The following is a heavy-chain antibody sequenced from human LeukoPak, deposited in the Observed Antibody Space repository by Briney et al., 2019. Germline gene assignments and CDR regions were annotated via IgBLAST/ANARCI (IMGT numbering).Heavy chain of an antibody. CDR2: ISGSGGST. CDR1: GFTFSSYA. J-gene: IGHJ1*01. D-gene: IGHD3-22*01. Sequence: GGSLRLSCAASGFTFSSYAMSWVRPAPGRGLEWVSAISGSGGSTYYADSVKGRFTISRDNSKNTRYLQMNSLRAEDTAVYYCATYSSLNRREFQYWGQGTLLTVSS. CDR3: ATYSSLNRREFQY. V-gene: IGHV3-23*01.